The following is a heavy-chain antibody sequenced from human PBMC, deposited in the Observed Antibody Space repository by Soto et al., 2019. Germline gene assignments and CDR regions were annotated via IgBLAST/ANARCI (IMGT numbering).Heavy chain of an antibody. D-gene: IGHD3-16*01. Sequence: QVQLQESGPGLVKPSETLSLTCTVSGGSISSYYWSWIRQPPGKGLEWIGYIYYSGSTNYNPSLKSRVTISVATSKNQFSLKLSSVTAADTAVYYCARKRRGGIDLFDYWGQGTLVTVSS. J-gene: IGHJ4*02. CDR2: IYYSGST. V-gene: IGHV4-59*01. CDR3: ARKRRGGIDLFDY. CDR1: GGSISSYY.